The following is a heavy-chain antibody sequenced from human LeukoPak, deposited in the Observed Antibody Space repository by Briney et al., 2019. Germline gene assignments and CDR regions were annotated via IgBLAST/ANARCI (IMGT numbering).Heavy chain of an antibody. CDR2: IQNSENT. CDR3: ARENPAMVIGAFDI. V-gene: IGHV4-59*01. J-gene: IGHJ3*02. CDR1: GGSISHYY. D-gene: IGHD5-18*01. Sequence: SETLSHTCTVSGGSISHYYWSWIRQPPGKGLEWIGYIQNSENTNYNPSLKSRVTISVDTSKNQFSLKLRSVTPADTAVYYCARENPAMVIGAFDIWGQGTMVTVST.